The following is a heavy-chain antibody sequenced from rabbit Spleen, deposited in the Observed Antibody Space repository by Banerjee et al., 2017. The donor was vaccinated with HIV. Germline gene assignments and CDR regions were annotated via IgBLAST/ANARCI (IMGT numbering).Heavy chain of an antibody. V-gene: IGHV1S45*01. CDR2: IGTGSGTT. D-gene: IGHD1-1*01. CDR1: GFSFSSGYY. J-gene: IGHJ4*01. CDR3: ARDLDGVIGWNFGW. Sequence: QEQLEESGGGLVKPGASLTLTCKASGFSFSSGYYVSWVRQAPGKGLEWIGCIGTGSGTTWFANWAKGRFTISKTSSTTVTLQMTSLTAADTATYFCARDLDGVIGWNFGWWGPGTLVT.